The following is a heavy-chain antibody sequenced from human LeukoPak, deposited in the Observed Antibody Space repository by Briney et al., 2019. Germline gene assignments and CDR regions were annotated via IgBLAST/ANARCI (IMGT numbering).Heavy chain of an antibody. V-gene: IGHV3-7*01. CDR2: IKQDGSEK. J-gene: IGHJ4*02. Sequence: PGGSLRLSCAASGFTFSSYWMSWVRQAPGKGLEWVANIKQDGSEKNYVDSVKGRFTISRDNAKNSLYLQMSSLRAEGTAVYYCARDTVSSGWNGDWDYWGQGTLVTVSS. D-gene: IGHD6-19*01. CDR1: GFTFSSYW. CDR3: ARDTVSSGWNGDWDY.